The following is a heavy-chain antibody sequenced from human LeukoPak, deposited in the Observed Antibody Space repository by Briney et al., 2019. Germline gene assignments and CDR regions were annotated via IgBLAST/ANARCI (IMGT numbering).Heavy chain of an antibody. D-gene: IGHD5-18*01. CDR2: IYWNYDR. CDR1: GVSLSTTGVV. J-gene: IGHJ4*02. V-gene: IGHV2-5*01. Sequence: SGTSLVIPTQTLTRVCTFSGVSLSTTGVVVARPRQPPATPLEWPPLIYWNYDRRYNESLKSRLTITKDTSKNQVVLTMTDTDPVDTGTYYCAHYVDTARGGYYFDYWGQGTLVTVSS. CDR3: AHYVDTARGGYYFDY.